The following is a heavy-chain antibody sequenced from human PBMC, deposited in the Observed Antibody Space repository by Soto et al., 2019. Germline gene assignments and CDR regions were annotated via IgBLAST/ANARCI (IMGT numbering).Heavy chain of an antibody. CDR2: IGTAGDP. D-gene: IGHD5-18*01. CDR3: SRGSFGDTAMVPADWYFDL. CDR1: GFTFSSYD. V-gene: IGHV3-13*05. Sequence: GGSLRLSCAASGFTFSSYDMHWVRQATGKGLEWVSAIGTAGDPYYPGSVKGRFTISRENAKNSLYLQMNSLRAGDTAVYYCSRGSFGDTAMVPADWYFDLWGRGTLVTVSS. J-gene: IGHJ2*01.